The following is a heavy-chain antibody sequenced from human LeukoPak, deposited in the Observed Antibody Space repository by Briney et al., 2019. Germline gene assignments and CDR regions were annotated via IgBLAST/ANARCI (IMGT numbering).Heavy chain of an antibody. Sequence: ASVKVSCKASGYAFTGYYMHWVRQAPGQGLEWMGWINPNSGGTNYAQKFQGRVTMTRDTSISTAYMELRSLRSDDTAVYYCAREGYYYGSGSYYNDYWGQGTLVTVSS. V-gene: IGHV1-2*02. CDR3: AREGYYYGSGSYYNDY. CDR2: INPNSGGT. J-gene: IGHJ4*02. D-gene: IGHD3-10*01. CDR1: GYAFTGYY.